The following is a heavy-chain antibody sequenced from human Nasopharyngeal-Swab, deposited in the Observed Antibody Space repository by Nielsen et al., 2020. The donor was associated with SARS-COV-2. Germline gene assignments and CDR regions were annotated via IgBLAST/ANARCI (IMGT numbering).Heavy chain of an antibody. Sequence: SETLSLTCTVSGGSISTTNSNWAWIRQSPGKGLQCIGTISYSGSTYYKPSLNSRVTITLDTSKNQFFLRLSSVTAADTAVYYCARDLGYAFTGRGVNWFDPWGQETLVTVSS. CDR2: ISYSGST. CDR3: ARDLGYAFTGRGVNWFDP. J-gene: IGHJ5*02. V-gene: IGHV4-39*07. CDR1: GGSISTTNSN. D-gene: IGHD2-8*02.